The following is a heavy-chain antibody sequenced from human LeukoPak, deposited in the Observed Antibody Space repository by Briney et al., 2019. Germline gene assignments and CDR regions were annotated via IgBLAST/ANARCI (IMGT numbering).Heavy chain of an antibody. CDR2: INPNSGGT. CDR3: AIKYYYDTSAYYAIDY. Sequence: GASVKVSCKASGYTFSGYYMHWVRQAPGQGLEWMGRINPNSGGTNYAQKFQGRVALTRDTSISTSYMELSRLNSDDTAVYYCAIKYYYDTSAYYAIDYWGQGTLVTVSS. V-gene: IGHV1-2*06. CDR1: GYTFSGYY. D-gene: IGHD3-22*01. J-gene: IGHJ4*02.